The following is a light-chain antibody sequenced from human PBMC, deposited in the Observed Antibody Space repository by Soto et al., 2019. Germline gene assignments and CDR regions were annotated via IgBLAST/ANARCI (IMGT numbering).Light chain of an antibody. V-gene: IGKV3-11*01. CDR1: QSVRNF. Sequence: EIVLTQSPATLSLSPGERATLSCRASQSVRNFLVWYQQKPGLAPRLVIYDTFKRATGVPARFSGSGSVTDFTLTISSLEDDEFAVYYCQRRLDWPLTFGGGTKVEI. CDR3: QRRLDWPLT. CDR2: DTF. J-gene: IGKJ4*01.